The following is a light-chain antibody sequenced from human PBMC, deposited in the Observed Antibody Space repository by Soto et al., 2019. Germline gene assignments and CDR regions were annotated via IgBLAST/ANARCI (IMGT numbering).Light chain of an antibody. J-gene: IGLJ3*02. Sequence: QSVLTQPPSASGTPGQRATISCSGSSSNIGSTIVNWYQQIPGAAPKLLIYNNDHRPSGVPDRFSGSKSGTSASLAISGLQSEDEAEYFCAVWDDSLNGNWVFGGGTKVTVL. CDR1: SSNIGSTI. CDR2: NND. CDR3: AVWDDSLNGNWV. V-gene: IGLV1-44*01.